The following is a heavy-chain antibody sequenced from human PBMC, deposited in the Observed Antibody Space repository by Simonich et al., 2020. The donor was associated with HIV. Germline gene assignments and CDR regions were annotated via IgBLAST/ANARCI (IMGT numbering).Heavy chain of an antibody. CDR1: GFTFSSYG. V-gene: IGHV3-33*01. D-gene: IGHD4-17*01. J-gene: IGHJ4*02. Sequence: VQLVESGGGVVQPGRSLRLSCAASGFTFSSYGMHWVRQVPAKGREWGAVIWYDGNIKYYAHSVKGRFTIYRDNSKNTLYLQMNSLRAEDTAMYYCVRRFDYGGDYWGQGTLVTVSS. CDR3: VRRFDYGGDY. CDR2: IWYDGNIK.